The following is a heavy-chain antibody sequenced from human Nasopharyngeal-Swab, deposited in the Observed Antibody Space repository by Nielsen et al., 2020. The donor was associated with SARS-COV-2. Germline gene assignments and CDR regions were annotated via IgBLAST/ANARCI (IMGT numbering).Heavy chain of an antibody. V-gene: IGHV4-39*01. CDR3: ARHVSSSWYAAVAGIRAFDY. Sequence: RQAPGKGLEWIGSIYYSGSTYYNPSLKSRVTISVDTSKNRFSLKLSSVTAADTAVYYCARHVSSSWYAAVAGIRAFDYWGQGTLVTVSP. CDR2: IYYSGST. D-gene: IGHD6-13*01. J-gene: IGHJ4*02.